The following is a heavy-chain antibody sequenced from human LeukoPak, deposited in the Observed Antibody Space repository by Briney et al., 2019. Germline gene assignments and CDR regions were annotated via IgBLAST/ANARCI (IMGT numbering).Heavy chain of an antibody. V-gene: IGHV4-31*03. J-gene: IGHJ3*02. CDR1: GVSISDGRYY. CDR2: KYYTGGA. CDR3: ATPYCGSISCLDVFKI. Sequence: PSETLSLTCNVSGVSISDGRYYWTWIRQHPGKGLEWIGYKYYTGGAKYNPSLKSRVTISIDTPENQFSLRLSSVTAADTAIYYCATPYCGSISCLDVFKIWGQGELVTVSS. D-gene: IGHD2-2*01.